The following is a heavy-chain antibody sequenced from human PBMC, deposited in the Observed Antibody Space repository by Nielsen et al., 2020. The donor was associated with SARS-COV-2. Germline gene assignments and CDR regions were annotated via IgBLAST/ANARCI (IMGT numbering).Heavy chain of an antibody. CDR2: IIPIFGTA. D-gene: IGHD5-12*01. Sequence: SVKVSCKASGGTFSSYAISWVRQAPGQGLEWMGGIIPIFGTANYAQKFQGRVTITADKSTSTAYMELRSLRSDDTAVYYCARVVGVATGATPYYYYGMDVWGQGTTVTVSS. CDR1: GGTFSSYA. J-gene: IGHJ6*02. V-gene: IGHV1-69*06. CDR3: ARVVGVATGATPYYYYGMDV.